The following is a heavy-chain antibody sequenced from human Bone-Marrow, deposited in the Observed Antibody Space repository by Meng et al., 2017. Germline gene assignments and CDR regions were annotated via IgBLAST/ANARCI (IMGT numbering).Heavy chain of an antibody. D-gene: IGHD5-18*01. V-gene: IGHV3-48*04. Sequence: GESLKISCAASGFTFSSYSMNWVRQAPGKGLEWVSYISSSSSTIYYADSVKGRFTISRDNAKNSLYLQMNSLRAEDTAVYYCAREPEVDTAMVNDYWGQGTLVTVSS. CDR1: GFTFSSYS. CDR2: ISSSSSTI. J-gene: IGHJ4*02. CDR3: AREPEVDTAMVNDY.